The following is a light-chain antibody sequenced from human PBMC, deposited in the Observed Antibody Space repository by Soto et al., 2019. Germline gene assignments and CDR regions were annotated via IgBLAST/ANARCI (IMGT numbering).Light chain of an antibody. J-gene: IGKJ4*01. V-gene: IGKV1-12*01. Sequence: DIQMTQSPSSVSASVGDRVTITCRASQGISNWLAWYQQQPGKAPKLLIYSASTLQSGVPSRFSGGGAGTHFTLIISSLQPVDFATYDCQQTNTFFPLSFGGGTKVEIK. CDR3: QQTNTFFPLS. CDR2: SAS. CDR1: QGISNW.